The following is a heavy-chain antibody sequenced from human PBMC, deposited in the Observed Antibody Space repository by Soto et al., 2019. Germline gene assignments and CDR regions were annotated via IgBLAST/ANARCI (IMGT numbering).Heavy chain of an antibody. J-gene: IGHJ6*03. Sequence: GASVKVSCKASGYTFTSYGMSWVRQAPGQGLEWMGWISAYNGNTNYAQKLQGRVTMTTDTSTSTAYMELRSLRSDDTAVYYCATDYGSGSNDYYMDVWGKGPTVTVSS. V-gene: IGHV1-18*01. CDR1: GYTFTSYG. CDR3: ATDYGSGSNDYYMDV. D-gene: IGHD3-10*01. CDR2: ISAYNGNT.